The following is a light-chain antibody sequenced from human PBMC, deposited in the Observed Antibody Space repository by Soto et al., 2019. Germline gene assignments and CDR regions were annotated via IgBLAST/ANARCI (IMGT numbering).Light chain of an antibody. Sequence: QSALTQPPSASGSPGQSVTISCTGTSSDVGGYNYVAWYQHHPGKAPKLMIYEVSKRPSGVPDRFSGSKSGNTASLTVSGLQPEDEADYYCSSYAGSNKIFGGGTKVTVL. CDR3: SSYAGSNKI. V-gene: IGLV2-8*01. CDR1: SSDVGGYNY. J-gene: IGLJ2*01. CDR2: EVS.